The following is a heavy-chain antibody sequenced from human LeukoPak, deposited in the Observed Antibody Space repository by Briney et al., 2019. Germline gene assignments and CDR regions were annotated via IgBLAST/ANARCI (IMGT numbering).Heavy chain of an antibody. D-gene: IGHD3-22*01. Sequence: TSQTLSLTCTVSGGSISSGGYYWSWIRQHPGQGLEWIGYIYYSGSTYYNPSLKSRVTISVDTSKNQFSLKLSSVTAADTAVYYCARGGYYDSSGYSDYWGQGTLVTVSS. CDR2: IYYSGST. V-gene: IGHV4-31*03. CDR3: ARGGYYDSSGYSDY. CDR1: GGSISSGGYY. J-gene: IGHJ4*02.